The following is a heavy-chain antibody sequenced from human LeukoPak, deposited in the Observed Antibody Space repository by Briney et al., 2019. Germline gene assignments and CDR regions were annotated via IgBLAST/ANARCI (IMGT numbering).Heavy chain of an antibody. CDR2: FNPNTGGT. D-gene: IGHD3-3*01. CDR3: AKGGRFLEWLPPYYYYYYYMDV. V-gene: IGHV1-2*02. Sequence: ASVKVSCKASGYTFTDYYIHWVRQAPGQGLEWMGWFNPNTGGTTTAPKFQDRVSTTRDPSISTAHMELTRLTSDDTAVYYRAKGGRFLEWLPPYYYYYYYMDVWGKGTTVTVSS. CDR1: GYTFTDYY. J-gene: IGHJ6*03.